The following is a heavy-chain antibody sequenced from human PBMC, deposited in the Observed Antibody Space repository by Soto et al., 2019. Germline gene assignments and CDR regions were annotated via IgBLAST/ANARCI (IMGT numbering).Heavy chain of an antibody. J-gene: IGHJ4*02. CDR2: IRSEAYGWTT. CDR3: TRAGGSGWGYYFDY. Sequence: GGSLRLSCTASGFTFGDYAMSWVRQAPGKGLECVGFIRSEAYGWTTEYAESVKGRFTISRDDSKSIAYLKMNSLRTEDTAVYYCTRAGGSGWGYYFDYWGQGTRVTVSS. V-gene: IGHV3-49*04. CDR1: GFTFGDYA. D-gene: IGHD6-19*01.